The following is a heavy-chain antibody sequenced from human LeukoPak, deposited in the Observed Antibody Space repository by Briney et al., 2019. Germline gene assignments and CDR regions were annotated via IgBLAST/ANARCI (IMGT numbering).Heavy chain of an antibody. D-gene: IGHD5-12*01. CDR3: AREVIDYVDIVTTTYFDY. V-gene: IGHV4-59*01. Sequence: PSETLSLTCTVSGGSISGYFWSWIPQPPGKGLEWIRYIYSSGSSNYNPSLKSRVTLSVDTSKNQFSLKLSSVTAADTAVYYCAREVIDYVDIVTTTYFDYWGQGTLVTVSS. CDR2: IYSSGSS. J-gene: IGHJ4*02. CDR1: GGSISGYF.